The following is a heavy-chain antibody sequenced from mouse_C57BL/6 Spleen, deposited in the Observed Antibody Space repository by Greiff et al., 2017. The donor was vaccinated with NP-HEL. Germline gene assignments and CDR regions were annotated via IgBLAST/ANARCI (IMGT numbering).Heavy chain of an antibody. Sequence: QVQLQQSGAELVRPGSSVKLSCKASGYTFTSYWMHWVKQRPIQGLEWIGNIDPSDSETHYNQKFKDKATLTVDKSSSTAYMQLSSLTSEDSAVYYCARGVYYGNYEGAMDYWGQGTSVTVSS. CDR3: ARGVYYGNYEGAMDY. V-gene: IGHV1-52*01. D-gene: IGHD2-1*01. J-gene: IGHJ4*01. CDR1: GYTFTSYW. CDR2: IDPSDSET.